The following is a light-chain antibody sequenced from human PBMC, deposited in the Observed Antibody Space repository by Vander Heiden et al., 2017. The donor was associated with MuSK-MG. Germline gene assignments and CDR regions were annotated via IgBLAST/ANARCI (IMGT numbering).Light chain of an antibody. J-gene: IGKJ4*01. V-gene: IGKV2-28*01. Sequence: DIVMTQSPLSLPVTPGEPASISCRSSQSLLHSNGYNYLDWYPQKPGQSPQLLIYLGSNRASGVPDRFSGRGSGTDFTLKISRGEAEGVGVYYCMQALQTPLTFGGGTKVEIK. CDR1: QSLLHSNGYNY. CDR3: MQALQTPLT. CDR2: LGS.